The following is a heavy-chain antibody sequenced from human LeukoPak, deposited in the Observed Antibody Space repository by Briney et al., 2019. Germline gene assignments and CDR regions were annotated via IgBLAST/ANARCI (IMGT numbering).Heavy chain of an antibody. Sequence: KSSETLSLTCTVSGGSINNYYWSWIRQPPGKGLEWVAYIYYSGRTNYNPSLKSRVTTSVDTSKNQFSLRLTSVTAADTAVYYCARHHMKWAFYVHWGQGTLVTVSS. CDR2: IYYSGRT. V-gene: IGHV4-59*08. CDR1: GGSINNYY. J-gene: IGHJ4*02. D-gene: IGHD3-3*02. CDR3: ARHHMKWAFYVH.